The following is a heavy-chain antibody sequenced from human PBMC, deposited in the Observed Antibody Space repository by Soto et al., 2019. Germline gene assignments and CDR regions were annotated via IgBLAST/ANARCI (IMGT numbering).Heavy chain of an antibody. Sequence: EVQLVESGGGLVQPGGSLRLSCVISGATISSHWMTWFRQAPGKGLEWVASINQDGFGKHYVDSVKGRFTISRDSAKNSLYLQMDSLRAEDTAVYYCAKDHGTGSYPYWGQGTLVTVSS. D-gene: IGHD1-26*01. V-gene: IGHV3-7*05. CDR2: INQDGFGK. J-gene: IGHJ4*02. CDR1: GATISSHW. CDR3: AKDHGTGSYPY.